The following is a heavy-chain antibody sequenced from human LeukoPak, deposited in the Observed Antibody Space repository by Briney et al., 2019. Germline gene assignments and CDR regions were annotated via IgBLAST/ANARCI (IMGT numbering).Heavy chain of an antibody. CDR2: ISGSGGST. D-gene: IGHD2-2*02. J-gene: IGHJ3*02. CDR1: GFTFSSYA. CDR3: AKGDQLLYLAAFDI. V-gene: IGHV3-23*01. Sequence: GGSLRLSCAASGFTFSSYAMSWVRQAPGKGLEWVSAISGSGGSTYYADSVKGRFIISRDNSMHTLYLQMDSLRAEDTAVYYCAKGDQLLYLAAFDIWGQGAMVTVSS.